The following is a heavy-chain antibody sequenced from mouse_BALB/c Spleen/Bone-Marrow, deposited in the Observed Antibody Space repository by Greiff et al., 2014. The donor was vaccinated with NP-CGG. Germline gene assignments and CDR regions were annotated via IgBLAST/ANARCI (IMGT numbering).Heavy chain of an antibody. V-gene: IGHV1-82*01. CDR2: IYPEDGDT. CDR3: ARNPHYYAMDY. J-gene: IGHJ4*01. CDR1: GYTFSYSW. Sequence: QVQLKESGPELVKPGASVKISCKTSGYTFSYSWMNWVRQRPGQGLEWIGRIYPEDGDTNYNGRFKGKATLTADKSSNTTYMQLSSLTSVDSAVYFCARNPHYYAMDYWGQGTSVTVSS.